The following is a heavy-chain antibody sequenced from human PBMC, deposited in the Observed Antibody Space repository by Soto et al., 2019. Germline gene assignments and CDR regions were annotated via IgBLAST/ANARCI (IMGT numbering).Heavy chain of an antibody. J-gene: IGHJ4*02. D-gene: IGHD5-18*01. CDR2: ISAYNGNT. V-gene: IGHV1-18*01. Sequence: QVQLVQSGAEVKKPGASVKVSCKASGYTFTTYGISWVRQAPGQGLEWMGCISAYNGNTNYAQRHQGRVPMTTDTSTSTAYMELRSLRSDDTAVYYCARVVRGYSYDELDYWGQGTLVTVSS. CDR1: GYTFTTYG. CDR3: ARVVRGYSYDELDY.